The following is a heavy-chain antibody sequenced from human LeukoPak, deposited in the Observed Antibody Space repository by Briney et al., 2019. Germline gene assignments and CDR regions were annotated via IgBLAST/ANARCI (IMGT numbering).Heavy chain of an antibody. CDR2: ISSSGSTI. Sequence: PGGSLRLSCAASGFTFSDYYMSWIRQAPGKGLEWISYISSSGSTIYYADSVKGRFTISRDNAKNSLYLQMNSLRAEDTAVYYCARENYDSSGYYHTWAFDYWGQGTLVTVSS. CDR1: GFTFSDYY. D-gene: IGHD3-22*01. CDR3: ARENYDSSGYYHTWAFDY. V-gene: IGHV3-11*04. J-gene: IGHJ4*02.